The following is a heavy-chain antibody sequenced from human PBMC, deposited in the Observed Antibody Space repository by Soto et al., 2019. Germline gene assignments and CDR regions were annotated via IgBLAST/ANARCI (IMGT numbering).Heavy chain of an antibody. CDR1: GFTFANAW. CDR2: IKSNTDGGTT. J-gene: IGHJ4*01. CDR3: TTDTYRTIVTVHFDS. D-gene: IGHD2-2*01. V-gene: IGHV3-15*07. Sequence: PGGSLRLSCAASGFTFANAWINWVRQAPGKGLEWVGRIKSNTDGGTTDFAEPVNGRFALSRDDSNNMVYLQMNSLKIEDTAVYFCTTDTYRTIVTVHFDSWGHGTMVTVSS.